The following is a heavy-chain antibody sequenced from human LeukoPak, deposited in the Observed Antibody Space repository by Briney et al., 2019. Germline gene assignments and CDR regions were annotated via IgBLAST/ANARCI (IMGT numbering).Heavy chain of an antibody. CDR2: ISYDGSNK. Sequence: PGGSLRLSCAASGFTFSSYAMHWVRQAPGEGLEWVAVISYDGSNKYYADSVKGRFTISRDYSKNTLFLQMNSLRAEDTAVYYCARGPTPIAAAGRYFDYWGQGTLVTVSS. CDR3: ARGPTPIAAAGRYFDY. D-gene: IGHD6-13*01. V-gene: IGHV3-30-3*01. CDR1: GFTFSSYA. J-gene: IGHJ4*02.